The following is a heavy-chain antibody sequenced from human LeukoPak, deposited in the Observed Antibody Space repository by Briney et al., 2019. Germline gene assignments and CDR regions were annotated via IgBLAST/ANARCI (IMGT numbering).Heavy chain of an antibody. CDR1: GGTFSSYS. V-gene: IGHV1-69*02. Sequence: SVKVSCKASGGTFSSYSISWVRQAPGQGLEWMGRIIPILGIANYAQKLQGRVTITADKLTSTAYMVLSSLRSEDTAVYYCARRPYYDSSGTEYFQHWGQGTLVTVSS. CDR2: IIPILGIA. CDR3: ARRPYYDSSGTEYFQH. D-gene: IGHD3-22*01. J-gene: IGHJ1*01.